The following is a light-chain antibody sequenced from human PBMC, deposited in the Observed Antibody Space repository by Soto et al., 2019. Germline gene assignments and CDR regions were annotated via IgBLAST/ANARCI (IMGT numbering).Light chain of an antibody. Sequence: VLTQSPGTLSLSPGERATISCRASQSIGSSYLAWYQHKPGQAPRLLIYGASSRATGISHRFSGSGSGTDFTLTISRLEPEDCGVDYCQQYGGSPPFTFGQGTSLEIK. J-gene: IGKJ2*01. CDR2: GAS. CDR1: QSIGSSY. V-gene: IGKV3-20*01. CDR3: QQYGGSPPFT.